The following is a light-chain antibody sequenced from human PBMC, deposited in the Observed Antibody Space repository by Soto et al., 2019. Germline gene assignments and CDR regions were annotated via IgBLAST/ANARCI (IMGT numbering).Light chain of an antibody. CDR3: QQYGTSPPT. Sequence: VLTQSPATLSLSPGERATLSSRASENVRPFVDWYQQKPGQAPRLLIYGASNRANGIPARFSGSGSGTDLTLTISSLEPEDFAVYYCQQYGTSPPTFGQGTKV. CDR2: GAS. CDR1: ENVRPF. V-gene: IGKV3-11*01. J-gene: IGKJ1*01.